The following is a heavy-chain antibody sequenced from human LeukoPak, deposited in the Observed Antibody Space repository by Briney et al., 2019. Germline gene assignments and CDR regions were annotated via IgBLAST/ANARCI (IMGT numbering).Heavy chain of an antibody. Sequence: GGSLRLSCAASGFTFSSYGMHWVRQAPGKGLEWVSSISSSSSYIYYADSVKGRFTISRDNAKNSLCLQMNSLRAEDTAVYYCAREQRAYYFDYWGQGTLVTVSS. D-gene: IGHD6-25*01. CDR2: ISSSSSYI. CDR1: GFTFSSYG. J-gene: IGHJ4*02. V-gene: IGHV3-21*01. CDR3: AREQRAYYFDY.